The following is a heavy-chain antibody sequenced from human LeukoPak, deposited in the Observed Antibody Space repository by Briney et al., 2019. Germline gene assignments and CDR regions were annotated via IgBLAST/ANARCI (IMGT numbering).Heavy chain of an antibody. D-gene: IGHD3-22*01. J-gene: IGHJ3*02. CDR3: ARTRYYYDSSGYYLHDAFDI. Sequence: ASVKVSCKASGYTFTGYYMHWVRQAPGQGLEWMGWINPNSGGTNYAQKFQGRVTITADKSTSTAYMELSSLRSEDTAVYYCARTRYYYDSSGYYLHDAFDIWGQGTMVTVSS. CDR1: GYTFTGYY. CDR2: INPNSGGT. V-gene: IGHV1-2*02.